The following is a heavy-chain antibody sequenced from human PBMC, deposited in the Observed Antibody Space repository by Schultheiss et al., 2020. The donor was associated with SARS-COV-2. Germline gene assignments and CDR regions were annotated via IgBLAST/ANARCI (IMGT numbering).Heavy chain of an antibody. D-gene: IGHD3-10*01. V-gene: IGHV3-23*01. CDR3: ARDQGDYGSGSSYYYYYYYMDV. CDR2: ITGSGFST. J-gene: IGHJ6*03. Sequence: GGSLRLSCAASGFTFSSYAMSWVRQAPGKGLEWVSAITGSGFSTYYADSVKGRFTISRANSKNTLYLQMNSLRAEDTAVYYCARDQGDYGSGSSYYYYYYYMDVWGKGTTVTVSS. CDR1: GFTFSSYA.